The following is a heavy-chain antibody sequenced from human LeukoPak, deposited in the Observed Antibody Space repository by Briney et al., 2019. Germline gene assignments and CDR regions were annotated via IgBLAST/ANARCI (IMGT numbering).Heavy chain of an antibody. CDR1: GYTFTSYG. V-gene: IGHV1-18*01. CDR2: ISAYNGNT. D-gene: IGHD2-2*01. CDR3: ARDPPHPLLVVPAAAVYYYYGMDV. Sequence: ASVKVSCKASGYTFTSYGISWVRQAPGQGLEWMGWISAYNGNTNYAQKLQGRVTMTTDTSTSTAYMELRSLRSDDTAVYYCARDPPHPLLVVPAAAVYYYYGMDVWGKGTTVTVSS. J-gene: IGHJ6*04.